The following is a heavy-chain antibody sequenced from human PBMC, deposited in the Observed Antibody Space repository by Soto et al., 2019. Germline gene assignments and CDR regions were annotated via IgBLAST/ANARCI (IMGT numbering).Heavy chain of an antibody. V-gene: IGHV3-23*01. Sequence: PXGALILSCSAAGFTFSSYAMSWVRQAPGKGLEWVSAISGSGGSTYYADSVKGRSTISRDNSKNTLYLQMNSLRAEDTAVYYCAKDTPISIAAARGAPDYWGQGTLVTVSS. CDR3: AKDTPISIAAARGAPDY. D-gene: IGHD6-13*01. CDR1: GFTFSSYA. CDR2: ISGSGGST. J-gene: IGHJ4*02.